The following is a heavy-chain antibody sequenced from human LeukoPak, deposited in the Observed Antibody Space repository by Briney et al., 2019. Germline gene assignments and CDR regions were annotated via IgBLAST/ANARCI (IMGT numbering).Heavy chain of an antibody. CDR3: ATRIAVAGTDY. D-gene: IGHD6-19*01. V-gene: IGHV1-18*01. CDR2: ISAYNGNT. Sequence: GASVKVSCKASGYTFTSYGISWVRQAPGQGLEWMGWISAYNGNTNYEQKLQGRVTMTTDTSTSTAYMELRSLRSDDTAVYYCATRIAVAGTDYWGQGTLVTVSS. J-gene: IGHJ4*02. CDR1: GYTFTSYG.